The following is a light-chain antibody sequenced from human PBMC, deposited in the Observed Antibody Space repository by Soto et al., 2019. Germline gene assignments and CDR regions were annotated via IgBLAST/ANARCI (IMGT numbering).Light chain of an antibody. Sequence: EIVMTQSPASLSVSPGDGATLSCWASQSGANNVAWYQQRPGQGPRLLIHGASTRAAGSPARFSGSGSGTDFTLTISSLQSEDFAVYYCQQYHNWPPQYTFGQGTKLQIK. V-gene: IGKV3-15*01. CDR1: QSGANN. CDR2: GAS. CDR3: QQYHNWPPQYT. J-gene: IGKJ2*01.